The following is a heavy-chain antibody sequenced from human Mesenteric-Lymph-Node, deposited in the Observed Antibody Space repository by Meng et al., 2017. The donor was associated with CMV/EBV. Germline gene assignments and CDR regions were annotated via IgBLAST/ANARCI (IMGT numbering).Heavy chain of an antibody. J-gene: IGHJ4*02. CDR3: ARRNYDILTGAFDY. CDR2: IIPVFGAP. CDR1: GDSFNRYA. D-gene: IGHD3-9*01. Sequence: SGDSFNRYAITWVRRAPGEGLEWMGRIIPVFGAPNYAQKFQGRVTVTADDSTSTAYMELSGLTSDDTAVYYCARRNYDILTGAFDYWGQGTLVTVSS. V-gene: IGHV1-69*15.